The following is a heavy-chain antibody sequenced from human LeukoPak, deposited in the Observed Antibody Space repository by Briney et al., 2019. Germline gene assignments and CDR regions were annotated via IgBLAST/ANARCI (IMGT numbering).Heavy chain of an antibody. J-gene: IGHJ4*02. D-gene: IGHD6-19*01. CDR1: GYSISSGYY. CDR3: ARDEVAGRFDY. Sequence: SETLSLTCAVSGYSISSGYYRGWIRQPPGKGLEWIGSIYHSGSAYYNPSLKSRVTISVDTSKNQFSLKLSSVTAADTAVYYCARDEVAGRFDYWGQGTLVTVSS. V-gene: IGHV4-38-2*02. CDR2: IYHSGSA.